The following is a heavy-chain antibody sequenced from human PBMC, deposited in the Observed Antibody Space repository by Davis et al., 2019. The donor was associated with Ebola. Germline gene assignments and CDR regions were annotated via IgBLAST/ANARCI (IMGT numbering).Heavy chain of an antibody. V-gene: IGHV3-48*02. J-gene: IGHJ4*02. CDR3: ASRHDY. CDR1: GFTFSTHS. Sequence: ESLKISCAASGFTFSTHSMNRVRQAPGEGLEWVSYISGSSSTIYYADSVKGRFTISRDNAKNSLYLQMNSLRDEDTAVYYCASRHDYWGQGTLVTVSS. CDR2: ISGSSSTI.